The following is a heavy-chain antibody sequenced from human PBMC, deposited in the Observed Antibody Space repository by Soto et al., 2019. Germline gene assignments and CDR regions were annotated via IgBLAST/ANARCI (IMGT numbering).Heavy chain of an antibody. D-gene: IGHD3-22*01. J-gene: IGHJ4*02. CDR1: GYTFTSYY. V-gene: IGHV1-46*01. CDR2: INPSGGST. Sequence: ASVKVSCKASGYTFTSYYMHWVLQAPGQGLEWMGIINPSGGSTSYAQKFQGRVTMTRDTSTSTVYMELSSLRSEDTAVYYCARSTYYYDSSGYYYYDYWGQGTLVTVSS. CDR3: ARSTYYYDSSGYYYYDY.